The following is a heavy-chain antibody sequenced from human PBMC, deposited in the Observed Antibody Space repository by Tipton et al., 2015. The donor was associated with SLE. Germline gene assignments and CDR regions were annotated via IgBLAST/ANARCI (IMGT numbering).Heavy chain of an antibody. CDR1: GGSISSSSYY. CDR2: MLYSGNS. V-gene: IGHV4-39*07. Sequence: GLVKPSETLSLTRTVSGGSISSSSYYWGWLRQPPGKGLEWIGSMLYSGNSYYNPSLKSRVTISPDTSKNQFSLKLSSVTAADSAVYYCARVDTTGRLRNWFDPWGQGTLVTVSS. J-gene: IGHJ5*02. CDR3: ARVDTTGRLRNWFDP. D-gene: IGHD3-16*01.